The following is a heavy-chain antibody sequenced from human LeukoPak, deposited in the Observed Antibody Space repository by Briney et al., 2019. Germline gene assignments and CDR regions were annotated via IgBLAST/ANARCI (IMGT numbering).Heavy chain of an antibody. J-gene: IGHJ4*02. CDR1: GYTFTDYF. D-gene: IGHD4-11*01. CDR2: TNPNSGGT. Sequence: ASVKVSCKTSGYTFTDYFMHWVRQAPGQGLEWMGRTNPNSGGTNYAQKFLGRVAMTRDTSINTAYMELSRLRSDDTAVYFCARAAYSNYPWDYWGQGTLVTVSS. CDR3: ARAAYSNYPWDY. V-gene: IGHV1-2*06.